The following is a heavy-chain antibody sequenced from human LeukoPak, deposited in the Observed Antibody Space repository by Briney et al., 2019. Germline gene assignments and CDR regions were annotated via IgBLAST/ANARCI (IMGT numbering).Heavy chain of an antibody. CDR3: VLFAGSWIGPDY. J-gene: IGHJ4*02. Sequence: PSETLSLTCTVSVGSISSSTDYWGWIRQSPGKGLEWIGNIYYRGSTYYNPSLKSRVTISVDTSKSQFSLNLSSVTAADTAVYYCVLFAGSWIGPDYWGQGTLVTVSS. CDR2: IYYRGST. CDR1: VGSISSSTDY. D-gene: IGHD6-13*01. V-gene: IGHV4-39*01.